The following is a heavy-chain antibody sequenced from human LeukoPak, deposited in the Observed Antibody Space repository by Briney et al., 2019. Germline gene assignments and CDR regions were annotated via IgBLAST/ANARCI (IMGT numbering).Heavy chain of an antibody. CDR2: INPNSGGT. Sequence: ASVTVSCTASGYTLTGYYMHWVRQAPGQGLEWMGWINPNSGGTNYAQKFQGRVTMTRDTSISTAYMELSRLRSDDTAVYYCASGVVVPAAMTGPFDYWGQGTLVTVSS. CDR3: ASGVVVPAAMTGPFDY. V-gene: IGHV1-2*02. J-gene: IGHJ4*02. D-gene: IGHD2-2*01. CDR1: GYTLTGYY.